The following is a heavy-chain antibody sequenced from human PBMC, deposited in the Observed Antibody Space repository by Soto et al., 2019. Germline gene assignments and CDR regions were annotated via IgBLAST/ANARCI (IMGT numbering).Heavy chain of an antibody. D-gene: IGHD6-13*01. Sequence: EVQLVESGGGLVKPGGSLRLSCAASGFTFSTYSMNWVRQAPGKGLEWVSSISSSSSYIYYADSVKGRFTISRDNAKNSLYLKMNSLRAEDTAVYYCARASIAAADYYYYYGMDVWGQGTTVTVSS. J-gene: IGHJ6*02. CDR2: ISSSSSYI. CDR1: GFTFSTYS. V-gene: IGHV3-21*01. CDR3: ARASIAAADYYYYYGMDV.